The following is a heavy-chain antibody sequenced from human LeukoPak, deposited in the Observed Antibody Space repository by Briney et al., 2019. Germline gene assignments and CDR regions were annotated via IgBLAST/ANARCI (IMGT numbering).Heavy chain of an antibody. J-gene: IGHJ5*02. D-gene: IGHD3-10*01. CDR1: GYTFTSYG. Sequence: ASVKVSCKASGYTFTSYGISWVRQAPGQGLEWMGWISAYNGNTNYAQKLQGRVTMTTDTSTSTAYMELRSLRSDDTAVYYCANVWFGESSWGFDPWGQGTLVTVSS. CDR2: ISAYNGNT. V-gene: IGHV1-18*01. CDR3: ANVWFGESSWGFDP.